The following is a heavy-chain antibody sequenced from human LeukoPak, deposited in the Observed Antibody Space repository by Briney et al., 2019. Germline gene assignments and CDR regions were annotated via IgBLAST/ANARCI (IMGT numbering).Heavy chain of an antibody. D-gene: IGHD3-3*01. CDR2: ISSDGSNK. V-gene: IGHV3-30-3*01. J-gene: IGHJ3*02. Sequence: PGGSLSLSCAASGFTFTTYSIHWVRQAPGKGLEWVAVISSDGSNKYYAHFVKGRFTVSRDNSKNTLYLQMNSLRAEDTAVYYCARDSTTFGVVYREVGAFDIWGQGTMVTVSS. CDR1: GFTFTTYS. CDR3: ARDSTTFGVVYREVGAFDI.